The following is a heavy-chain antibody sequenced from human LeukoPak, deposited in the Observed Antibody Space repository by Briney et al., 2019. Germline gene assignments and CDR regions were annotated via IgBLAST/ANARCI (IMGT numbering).Heavy chain of an antibody. D-gene: IGHD5-18*01. V-gene: IGHV3-30*03. CDR3: ARGGYHAYYLDY. J-gene: IGHJ4*02. CDR2: ISYDGSNK. CDR1: GFTFSSYG. Sequence: GGSLRLSCAASGFTFSSYGIHWVRQAPGKGLEWVAVISYDGSNKYYRDSVKGRFTISRDNSKNTVYLQMNSLRAEDTAVYYCARGGYHAYYLDYWGQGSLVTVSS.